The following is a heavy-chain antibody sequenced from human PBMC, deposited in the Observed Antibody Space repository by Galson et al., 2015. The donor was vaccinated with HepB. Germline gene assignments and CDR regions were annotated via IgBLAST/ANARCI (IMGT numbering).Heavy chain of an antibody. CDR2: IYTSGST. CDR1: GGSISSYY. Sequence: SETLSLTCTVSGGSISSYYWSWIRQPAGKGLEWIGRIYTSGSTNYNPSLKSRVTMSVDTSKNQFSLKLSSVTAADTAVYYCARDLARVAVAGGGMDVWGQGTTVTVSS. V-gene: IGHV4-4*07. D-gene: IGHD6-19*01. J-gene: IGHJ6*02. CDR3: ARDLARVAVAGGGMDV.